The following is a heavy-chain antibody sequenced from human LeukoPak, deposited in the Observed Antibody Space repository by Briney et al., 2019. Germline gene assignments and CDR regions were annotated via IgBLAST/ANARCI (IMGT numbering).Heavy chain of an antibody. D-gene: IGHD6-19*01. V-gene: IGHV3-74*01. CDR2: INSDGSST. J-gene: IGHJ4*02. CDR1: GFTFSSYR. Sequence: GGSLRLSCAASGFTFSSYRMHWVRQAPGKGLVWVSRINSDGSSTDYADSVKGRFTISRDNAKNTLYLQMNSLRAEDTAEYYCARIGYSNGWYYFDYWGQGTLVTVSS. CDR3: ARIGYSNGWYYFDY.